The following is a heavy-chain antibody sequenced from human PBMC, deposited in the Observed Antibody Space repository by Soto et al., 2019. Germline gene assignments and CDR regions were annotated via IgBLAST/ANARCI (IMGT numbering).Heavy chain of an antibody. V-gene: IGHV3-23*01. Sequence: VQLLESGGGLVQPGGSLRLSCAASGFTFSSYAMTWVRQAPGKGLQWVSAISGSGGSTYYADSVKGRFTISRDNSENTLYLQMNSLRAEDTAVYYCAKDSALRVKDNWGQGTLVTVSS. CDR1: GFTFSSYA. D-gene: IGHD2-21*01. J-gene: IGHJ4*02. CDR3: AKDSALRVKDN. CDR2: ISGSGGST.